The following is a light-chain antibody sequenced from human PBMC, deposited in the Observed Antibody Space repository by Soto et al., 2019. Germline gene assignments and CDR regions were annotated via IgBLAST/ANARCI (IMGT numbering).Light chain of an antibody. CDR2: DAS. J-gene: IGKJ4*01. Sequence: EIMLTQSPATLSLSPGERATLSCRASQSVSSYLAWYQQKPGQAPRLLIYDASNRATGIPARFSGSGPGTDFTLTISSLEPEDFAVYYCQQRSNWPPLTFGGGTKVEIK. V-gene: IGKV3-11*01. CDR3: QQRSNWPPLT. CDR1: QSVSSY.